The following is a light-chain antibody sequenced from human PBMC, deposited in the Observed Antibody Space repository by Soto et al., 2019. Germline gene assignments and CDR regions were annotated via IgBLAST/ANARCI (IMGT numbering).Light chain of an antibody. CDR2: AAS. V-gene: IGKV1-39*01. CDR1: QSIGTY. J-gene: IGKJ1*01. Sequence: DIQMPQSPSSLSASVGDRVTITCRASQSIGTYVNWYQQKPGKAPDLLIYAASSLQSGVPSTFSGSGSGTDFTLTISSLQPEDFATYYCQQGYSTPWTFGQGTKVEIK. CDR3: QQGYSTPWT.